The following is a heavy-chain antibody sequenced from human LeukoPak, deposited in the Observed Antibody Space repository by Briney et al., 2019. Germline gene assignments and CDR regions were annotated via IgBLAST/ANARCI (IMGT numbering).Heavy chain of an antibody. CDR3: ERVPQWRGELDY. CDR2: TYYRSKWYN. V-gene: IGHV6-1*01. J-gene: IGHJ4*02. Sequence: SQTLSLTCAISGDSVSSNSAAWNWIRQSPSGGLEWLGRTYYRSKWYNDYAVSVKSRITINPDTSKNQFSLQLNSVTPEDTAVYYCERVPQWRGELDYWGQGTLVTASS. D-gene: IGHD3-10*01. CDR1: GDSVSSNSAA.